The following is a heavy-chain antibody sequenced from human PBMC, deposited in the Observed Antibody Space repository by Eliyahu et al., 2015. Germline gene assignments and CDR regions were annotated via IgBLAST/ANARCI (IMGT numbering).Heavy chain of an antibody. V-gene: IGHV4-39*07. CDR1: GXSXXDNSYY. CDR2: IYSSGGT. Sequence: QLQLQESGPGLVKPSETLSLTCTXXGXSXXDNSYYWXXXRQPPGKGLEWIGSIYSSGGTYYTPSLKSRVTMSMDTSKNQFSLKLSSLTAADTAVYYCTREWVAGSLLYWGQGTLVTVSS. CDR3: TREWVAGSLLY. J-gene: IGHJ4*02. D-gene: IGHD6-19*01.